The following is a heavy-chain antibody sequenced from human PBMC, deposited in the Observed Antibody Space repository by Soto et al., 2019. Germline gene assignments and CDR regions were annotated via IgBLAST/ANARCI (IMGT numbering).Heavy chain of an antibody. D-gene: IGHD3-22*01. J-gene: IGHJ4*02. CDR2: IRSKANSYAT. Sequence: GGSLRLSCAASGFTFSGSAMHWVRQASGKGLEWVGRIRSKANSYATAYAASGKGRFTISRDDSKKTAYLQMNSLKTEDTAVYYCTRPFHDSSGYYYDFDYWGQGTLVTVSS. CDR3: TRPFHDSSGYYYDFDY. V-gene: IGHV3-73*01. CDR1: GFTFSGSA.